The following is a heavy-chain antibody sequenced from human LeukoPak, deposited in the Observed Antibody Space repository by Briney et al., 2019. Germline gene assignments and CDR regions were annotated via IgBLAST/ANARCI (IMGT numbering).Heavy chain of an antibody. D-gene: IGHD5-18*01. Sequence: PGGSLRLSCAASEFTFSSYWMHWVRQAPGKGLVWVSRINSDGSSTKYADSVKGRFTISRDNAKNTLYLQMNSLRAEDTAVYYCAKVESGGYSFGNFDCWGQSTLVAVSS. CDR2: INSDGSST. CDR1: EFTFSSYW. J-gene: IGHJ4*02. CDR3: AKVESGGYSFGNFDC. V-gene: IGHV3-74*01.